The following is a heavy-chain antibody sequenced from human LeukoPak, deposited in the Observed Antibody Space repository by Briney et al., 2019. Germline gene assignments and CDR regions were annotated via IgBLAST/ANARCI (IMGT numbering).Heavy chain of an antibody. CDR1: GYTFTSYG. J-gene: IGHJ4*02. CDR2: ISAYNGNT. V-gene: IGHV1-18*01. D-gene: IGHD4-11*01. CDR3: ARDDSNYVTFDY. Sequence: ASVKVSCKASGYTFTSYGISWVRQAPGQGLEWTGWISAYNGNTNYAQKLQGRVTMTTDTSTSTAYMELRSLRSDDTAVYYCARDDSNYVTFDYWGQGTLVTVSS.